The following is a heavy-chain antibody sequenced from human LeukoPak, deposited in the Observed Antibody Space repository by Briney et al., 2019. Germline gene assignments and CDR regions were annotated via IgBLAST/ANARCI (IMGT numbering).Heavy chain of an antibody. CDR3: AKSAMATITRGAFDI. CDR1: GFTFSSYS. CDR2: ISSGGSTI. Sequence: PGGSLRLSCAASGFTFSSYSMNWVRQAPGKGLEWVSYISSGGSTIYYADSVKGRFTISRDNAKNSLYLQMNSLRAEDMALYYCAKSAMATITRGAFDIWGQGTMVTVSS. J-gene: IGHJ3*02. V-gene: IGHV3-48*01. D-gene: IGHD5-24*01.